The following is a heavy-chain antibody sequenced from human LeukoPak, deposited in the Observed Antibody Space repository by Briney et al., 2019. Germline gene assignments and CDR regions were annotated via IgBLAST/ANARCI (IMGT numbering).Heavy chain of an antibody. J-gene: IGHJ3*02. D-gene: IGHD3-9*01. CDR3: ARGGCSSTSCSTHYDILTGYPHDAFDI. Sequence: ASVKVSCKASGYTFTSYGISWVRQAPGQGLEWMGWISAYNGNTNYAQKLQGRVTMTTDTSTSTAYMELRSLRSDDTAVYYCARGGCSSTSCSTHYDILTGYPHDAFDIWGQGTMVTVSS. CDR1: GYTFTSYG. CDR2: ISAYNGNT. V-gene: IGHV1-18*01.